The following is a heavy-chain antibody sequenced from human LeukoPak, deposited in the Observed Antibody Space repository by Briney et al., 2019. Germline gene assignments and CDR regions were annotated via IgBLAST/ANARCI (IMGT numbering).Heavy chain of an antibody. CDR3: AKGGWLEY. CDR1: GFTFSTYA. CDR2: ISSNGGST. D-gene: IGHD6-19*01. J-gene: IGHJ4*02. V-gene: IGHV3-64*04. Sequence: GGSLRLSCSASGFTFSTYAMHWVRQAPGKELEYVSAISSNGGSTYYADSVKGRFTISRDTPKNTLYLQMNSLRAEDTAVYYCAKGGWLEYWGQGTLVTVSS.